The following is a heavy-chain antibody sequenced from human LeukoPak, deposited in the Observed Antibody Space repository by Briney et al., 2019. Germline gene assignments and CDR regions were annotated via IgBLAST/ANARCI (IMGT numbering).Heavy chain of an antibody. CDR3: ARDLYVPAAITHHYYYYGMDV. Sequence: GGSPRLSCAASGFTFSSYAMSWVRQAPGKGLEWVSAISGSGGSTYYADSVKGRFTISRDNSKNTLYLQMNSLRAEDTAVYYCARDLYVPAAITHHYYYYGMDVWGQGTTVTVSS. CDR1: GFTFSSYA. J-gene: IGHJ6*02. D-gene: IGHD2-2*01. CDR2: ISGSGGST. V-gene: IGHV3-23*01.